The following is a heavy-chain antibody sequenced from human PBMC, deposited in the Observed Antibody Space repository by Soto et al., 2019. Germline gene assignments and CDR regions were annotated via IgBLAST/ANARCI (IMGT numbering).Heavy chain of an antibody. Sequence: QVHLQQWGAGLLKPSETLSLTCAVYDGSFSDFYWSWIRQPPGKGLEWIGEINHSGATNYNPSLKSRVTISVDTSKNEFSLKVSSVTAADTAVYYCARGRTGVRGIRFDSWGQGTLVTVSS. CDR1: DGSFSDFY. J-gene: IGHJ4*02. D-gene: IGHD3-10*01. CDR3: ARGRTGVRGIRFDS. CDR2: INHSGAT. V-gene: IGHV4-34*01.